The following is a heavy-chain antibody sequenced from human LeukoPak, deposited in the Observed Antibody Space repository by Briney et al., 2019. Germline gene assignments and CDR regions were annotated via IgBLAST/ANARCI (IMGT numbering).Heavy chain of an antibody. CDR1: GFTFSSYA. CDR2: ISYDGSNK. J-gene: IGHJ5*02. V-gene: IGHV3-30-3*01. Sequence: GGSLRLSCAASGFTFSSYAMHWVRQAPGKGLEWVAVISYDGSNKYYADSVKGRFTISRDNSKNTLYLQMNSLRAEDTAVYYCARDAQRNPSTPFAPWGQGTLVTVSS. D-gene: IGHD2-15*01. CDR3: ARDAQRNPSTPFAP.